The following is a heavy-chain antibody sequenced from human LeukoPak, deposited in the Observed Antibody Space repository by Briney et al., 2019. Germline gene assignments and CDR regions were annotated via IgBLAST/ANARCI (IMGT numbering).Heavy chain of an antibody. CDR3: AKGSLPVVTPNAFDI. Sequence: GGSLRLSCAASGFTFDDYGMHWVRQAPGKGLEWVSGISWNSGSIGYADSVKGRFTISRDNAKNSLYLQMNSLRAEDMALYYCAKGSLPVVTPNAFDIWGQGTMVTVSS. CDR1: GFTFDDYG. V-gene: IGHV3-9*03. CDR2: ISWNSGSI. D-gene: IGHD4-23*01. J-gene: IGHJ3*02.